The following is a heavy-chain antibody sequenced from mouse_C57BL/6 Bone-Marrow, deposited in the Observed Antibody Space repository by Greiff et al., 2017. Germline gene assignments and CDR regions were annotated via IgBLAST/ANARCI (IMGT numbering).Heavy chain of an antibody. CDR1: GFTFSSYA. CDR3: ARDDDYYFDY. J-gene: IGHJ2*01. CDR2: ISDGGSYT. V-gene: IGHV5-4*01. Sequence: EVKVVESGGGLVKPGGSLKLSCAASGFTFSSYAMSWVRQTPEKRLEWVATISDGGSYTYYPDNVKGRFTISRDNAKNNLYLQMSHLKSEDTAIYYCARDDDYYFDYWGQGTTLTVSS. D-gene: IGHD2-4*01.